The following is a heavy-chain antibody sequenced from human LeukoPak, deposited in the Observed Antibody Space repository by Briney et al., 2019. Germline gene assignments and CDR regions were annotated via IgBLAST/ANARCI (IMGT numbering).Heavy chain of an antibody. CDR3: AKSRFGDAFDI. D-gene: IGHD3-3*01. V-gene: IGHV3-23*01. Sequence: AISGSGGSTYYADSVKGRFTISRDNSKNTLYLQMNSLRAEDTAVYYCAKSRFGDAFDIWGQGTMVTVSS. CDR2: ISGSGGST. J-gene: IGHJ3*02.